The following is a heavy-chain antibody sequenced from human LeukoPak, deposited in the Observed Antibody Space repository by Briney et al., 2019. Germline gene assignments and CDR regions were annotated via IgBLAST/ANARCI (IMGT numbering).Heavy chain of an antibody. Sequence: ASVKVSCKASGYTFTGYYMHWVRQAPGQGLEWMGWINPNSGGTKYAQKFQGRVTMTRDTSISRAYMELSRLRSDDTAVYYCARDEVAVAGTGLWFDPWGQGTLVTVSS. CDR1: GYTFTGYY. D-gene: IGHD6-19*01. CDR3: ARDEVAVAGTGLWFDP. J-gene: IGHJ5*02. CDR2: INPNSGGT. V-gene: IGHV1-2*02.